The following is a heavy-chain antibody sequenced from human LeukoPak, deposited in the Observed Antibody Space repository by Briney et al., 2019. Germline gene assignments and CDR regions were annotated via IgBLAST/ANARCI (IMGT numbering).Heavy chain of an antibody. D-gene: IGHD3-10*01. CDR3: ARDSTYYYDSGSSGPHYFDN. CDR1: GFTFSRDW. Sequence: GGSLRLSCAASGFTFSRDWMHWVRQAPGKGLEWVSLISSGGTYEYYAASVKGRFTISRDNSKNTLYLHLNSLRAEDTAVYYCARDSTYYYDSGSSGPHYFDNWGQGTLVTVSS. V-gene: IGHV3-30*01. J-gene: IGHJ4*02. CDR2: ISSGGTYE.